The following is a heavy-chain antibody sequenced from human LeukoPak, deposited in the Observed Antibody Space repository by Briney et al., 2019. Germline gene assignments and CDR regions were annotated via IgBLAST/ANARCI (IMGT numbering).Heavy chain of an antibody. Sequence: PSETLSLTCTVSGGSINNYCWSWIRQPPGKGLEWIGYIYYSGTTNYNPSLKSRVTISVDTSKNQFSLTLSSVTAADTAVYYCARESVAGTTYDYWGQGTLVTVSS. J-gene: IGHJ4*02. CDR3: ARESVAGTTYDY. CDR1: GGSINNYC. D-gene: IGHD6-19*01. CDR2: IYYSGTT. V-gene: IGHV4-59*01.